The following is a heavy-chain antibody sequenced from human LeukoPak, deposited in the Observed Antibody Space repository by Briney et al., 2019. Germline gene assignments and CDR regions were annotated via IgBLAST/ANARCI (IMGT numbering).Heavy chain of an antibody. J-gene: IGHJ3*02. Sequence: SETLSLTCAVYGGSFSGYYWSWIRQPPGKGLEWLGEINHSGSTNYNPSLKSRVTISVDTSKNQFSLKLSSVTAADTAVYYCARVRRYQLIHAFDIWGQGTMVTVSS. CDR3: ARVRRYQLIHAFDI. V-gene: IGHV4-34*01. CDR2: INHSGST. D-gene: IGHD2-2*01. CDR1: GGSFSGYY.